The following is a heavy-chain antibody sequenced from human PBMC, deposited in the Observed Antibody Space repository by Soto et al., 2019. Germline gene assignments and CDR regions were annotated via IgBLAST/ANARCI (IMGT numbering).Heavy chain of an antibody. V-gene: IGHV3-30*18. CDR1: GFTFSSYG. D-gene: IGHD4-17*01. J-gene: IGHJ4*02. CDR3: AKTPVSPYGDYFDY. Sequence: QVQLVESGGGVVQPGRSLRLSCAASGFTFSSYGMHWVRQAPGKGLEGVAVISYDGSNKYYANSVKGRFTISRDNSNNALYLHMNSLRAEDTAVYYCAKTPVSPYGDYFDYWGQGTLVTVSS. CDR2: ISYDGSNK.